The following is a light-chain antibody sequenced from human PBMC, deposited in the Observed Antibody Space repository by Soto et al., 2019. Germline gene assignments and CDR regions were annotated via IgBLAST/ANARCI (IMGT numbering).Light chain of an antibody. J-gene: IGKJ1*01. V-gene: IGKV3-20*01. Sequence: EIVLTQSPGTLSLSPGERATLSFRASQSISSSYLAWYRQNPGQAPSLLVYGASSRANGIPDRFSSSGSGTDFTIIIIRLETADCVLYYWLLYSITLWTFCQGTKVEI. CDR3: LLYSITLWT. CDR2: GAS. CDR1: QSISSSY.